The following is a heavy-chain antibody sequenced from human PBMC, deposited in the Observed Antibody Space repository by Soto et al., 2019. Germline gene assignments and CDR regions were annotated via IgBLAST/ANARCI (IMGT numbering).Heavy chain of an antibody. V-gene: IGHV4-39*01. CDR1: GGSFISSSYY. CDR2: IYYSGST. J-gene: IGHJ4*02. Sequence: SETLSLTCTVSGGSFISSSYYWGLIRQPPGKGLEWIGSIYYSGSTYYNPSLKSRVTMSVDPSKNQFSLKLISVTAADTAVYYCARHWITMVRGVCHFDYWGQGTLVTVSS. CDR3: ARHWITMVRGVCHFDY. D-gene: IGHD3-10*01.